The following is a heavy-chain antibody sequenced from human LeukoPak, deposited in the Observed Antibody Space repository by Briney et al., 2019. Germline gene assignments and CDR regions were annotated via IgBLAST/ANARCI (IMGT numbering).Heavy chain of an antibody. CDR3: ARSTGGTGSVDY. CDR2: IYPGDSDT. D-gene: IGHD3/OR15-3a*01. Sequence: GESLKISCKVSGYTFSRYWIGWVRQMPGKGLECMGIIYPGDSDTRYSPSFQGQVTISADKSISTAYLQWSSLKASDTAMYYCARSTGGTGSVDYWGQGTLVTVSS. V-gene: IGHV5-51*01. J-gene: IGHJ4*02. CDR1: GYTFSRYW.